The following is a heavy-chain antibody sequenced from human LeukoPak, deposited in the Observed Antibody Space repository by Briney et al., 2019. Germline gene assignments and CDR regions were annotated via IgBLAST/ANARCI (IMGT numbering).Heavy chain of an antibody. J-gene: IGHJ4*02. CDR2: IIPIFGTA. D-gene: IGHD3-10*01. CDR3: ARHFGSGSKKYYFDY. Sequence: SVKVSCKASGGTFSSYAISWVRQAPGQGLEWMGGIIPIFGTANYAQKFQGRVTITADKSTSTAYMELSSLRSEDTAVYYCARHFGSGSKKYYFDYWGQGTLVTVSS. V-gene: IGHV1-69*06. CDR1: GGTFSSYA.